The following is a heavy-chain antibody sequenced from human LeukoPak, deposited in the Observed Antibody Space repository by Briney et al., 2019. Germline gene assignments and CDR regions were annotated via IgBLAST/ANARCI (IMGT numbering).Heavy chain of an antibody. Sequence: SETLSLTRTVSGGSISSDYWSWIRQPPGKGLEWIGYIYHSGSTYYNPSLKSRVTISVDTSKNQFSLKLSSVTAADTAVYYCAKHDYGDYTAAFDIWGQGTMVTVSS. D-gene: IGHD4-17*01. V-gene: IGHV4-59*08. CDR2: IYHSGST. J-gene: IGHJ3*02. CDR3: AKHDYGDYTAAFDI. CDR1: GGSISSDY.